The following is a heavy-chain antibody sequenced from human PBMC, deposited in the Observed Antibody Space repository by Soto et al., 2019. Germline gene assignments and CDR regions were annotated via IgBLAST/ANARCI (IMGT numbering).Heavy chain of an antibody. CDR3: ARTTRAAAGSQYYYYYGMDV. V-gene: IGHV2-70*01. J-gene: IGHJ6*02. CDR2: IDWDDDK. CDR1: GFSLSTSGMC. D-gene: IGHD6-13*01. Sequence: GSGPTLVNPTQTLTLTCTFSGFSLSTSGMCVRWIRQPTGKALEWRALIDWDDDKYYSTSLKTRLTITKDTSKNQVVLTMTNMDPVDTATYYCARTTRAAAGSQYYYYYGMDVWGQGTTVTVSS.